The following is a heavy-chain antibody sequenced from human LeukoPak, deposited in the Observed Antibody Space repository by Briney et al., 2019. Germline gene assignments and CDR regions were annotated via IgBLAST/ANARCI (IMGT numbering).Heavy chain of an antibody. CDR1: GFTFSDYY. D-gene: IGHD4/OR15-4a*01. CDR2: ISSGGDTT. CDR3: ATYDYGADYFDY. V-gene: IGHV3-11*04. Sequence: GASLRLSCAASGFTFSDYYMSWIRQAPGKGLEWVSYISSGGDTTYYADSVTGRITISRDHAKNSLYLQMNSLRAEDTAIYYCATYDYGADYFDYWGQGTLVTVSA. J-gene: IGHJ4*02.